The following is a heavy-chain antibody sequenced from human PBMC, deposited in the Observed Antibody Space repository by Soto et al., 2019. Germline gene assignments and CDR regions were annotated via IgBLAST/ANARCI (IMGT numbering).Heavy chain of an antibody. CDR2: IYYSGST. CDR1: GGSISSYY. J-gene: IGHJ6*03. D-gene: IGHD3-10*01. V-gene: IGHV4-59*01. Sequence: PSETLSLTCTVSGGSISSYYWSWIRQPPGKGLEWIGYIYYSGSTNYNPSLKNRVTISVDTSKNQFSLKLSSVTAADTAVYYCARNLNYYGSGSYYNVAYYYYMDVWGKGTTVTVSS. CDR3: ARNLNYYGSGSYYNVAYYYYMDV.